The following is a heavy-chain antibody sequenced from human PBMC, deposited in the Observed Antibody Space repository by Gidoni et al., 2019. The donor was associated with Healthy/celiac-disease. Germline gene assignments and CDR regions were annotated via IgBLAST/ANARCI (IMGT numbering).Heavy chain of an antibody. CDR1: GGSISSSSYS. J-gene: IGHJ6*02. V-gene: IGHV4-39*07. D-gene: IGHD2-2*01. CDR2: IYYSGST. CDR3: ARGQKHCSSTSCYYYYYYYGMDV. Sequence: QLQLQESGPGLVKPSETLSLTCTVSGGSISSSSYSWGWIRQPPGKGLEWIGSIYYSGSTYYNPSLKSRVTISVDTSKNQFSLKLSSVTAADTAVYYCARGQKHCSSTSCYYYYYYYGMDVWGQGTTVTVSS.